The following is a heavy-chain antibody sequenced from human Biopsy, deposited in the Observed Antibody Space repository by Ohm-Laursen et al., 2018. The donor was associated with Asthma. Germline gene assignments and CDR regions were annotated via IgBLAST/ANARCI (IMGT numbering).Heavy chain of an antibody. CDR2: IHYSGST. D-gene: IGHD3-22*01. CDR1: GVSIRSYY. Sequence: SETLSTCTVSGVSIRSYYWTWIRQPPGKGLEWIGNIHYSGSTNYNPSLKSRVTISVDTSKNQFSLKLSSVTAADTAVYYCARGRITMIGGWFDPWGHGTRVTVSS. J-gene: IGHJ5*02. V-gene: IGHV4-59*01. CDR3: ARGRITMIGGWFDP.